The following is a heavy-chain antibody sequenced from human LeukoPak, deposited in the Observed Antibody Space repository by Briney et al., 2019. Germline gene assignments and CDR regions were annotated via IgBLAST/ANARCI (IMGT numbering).Heavy chain of an antibody. V-gene: IGHV3-23*01. J-gene: IGHJ6*02. D-gene: IGHD3/OR15-3a*01. Sequence: GGSLRLSCAASGFTFSSYAMSWVRQAPGKGLEWVSAISGSGGSTYYADSVKGRFTISRDNSKNTLNLQMNSLRAEGTAVYYCAKGDWYPGVDYYYGMDVWGQGTTVTVSS. CDR1: GFTFSSYA. CDR2: ISGSGGST. CDR3: AKGDWYPGVDYYYGMDV.